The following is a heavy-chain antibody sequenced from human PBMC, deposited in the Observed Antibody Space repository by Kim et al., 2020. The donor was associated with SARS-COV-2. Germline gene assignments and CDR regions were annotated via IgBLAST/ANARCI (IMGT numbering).Heavy chain of an antibody. CDR2: VNHSGST. Sequence: SETLSLTCAVSGGSFSGYYWSWVRQPPGQGLEWIGEVNHSGSTSYNPSLKSRLTISMDTSKNQFSLKLRSMTAADTAMYYCGSFTGTHFDYWGRGSLVTVSS. J-gene: IGHJ4*02. CDR3: GSFTGTHFDY. D-gene: IGHD1-1*01. CDR1: GGSFSGYY. V-gene: IGHV4-34*01.